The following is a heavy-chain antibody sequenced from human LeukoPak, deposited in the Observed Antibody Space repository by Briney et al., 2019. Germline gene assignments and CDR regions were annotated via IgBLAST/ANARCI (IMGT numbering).Heavy chain of an antibody. J-gene: IGHJ4*02. CDR3: ARARTGNTYGRFDD. CDR1: GFTFSSNG. V-gene: IGHV3-74*01. Sequence: PGGALRLSCAASGFTFSSNGMHGVRQAPGKGGVWVSRINREGRRTNYADSVKGRFTISRDNAKNTLYLQMNSLKAEDTAVYYCARARTGNTYGRFDDWGQGTLVTVSS. CDR2: INREGRRT. D-gene: IGHD5-18*01.